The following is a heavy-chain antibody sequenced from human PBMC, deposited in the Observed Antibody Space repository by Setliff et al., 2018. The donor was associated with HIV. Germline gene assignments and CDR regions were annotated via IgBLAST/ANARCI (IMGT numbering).Heavy chain of an antibody. D-gene: IGHD5-18*01. J-gene: IGHJ4*02. CDR3: ASIELAAMVPADY. V-gene: IGHV3-7*01. Sequence: PGGSLRLSCAASGFTFSTYWMSWVRQAPGKGLEWVANIKQDGSEKYYVDSVKGRFTISRDNSKSTLYLQMTNLRAEDTAVYYCASIELAAMVPADYWGQGTLVTVSS. CDR1: GFTFSTYW. CDR2: IKQDGSEK.